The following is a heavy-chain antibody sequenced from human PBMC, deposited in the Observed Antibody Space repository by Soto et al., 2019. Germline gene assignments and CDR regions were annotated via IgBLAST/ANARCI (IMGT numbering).Heavy chain of an antibody. CDR3: ARGNGVVTFNWFDP. J-gene: IGHJ5*02. CDR1: GGTFSSYA. V-gene: IGHV1-69*13. CDR2: IIPIFGTA. D-gene: IGHD2-21*02. Sequence: GASVKVSCKASGGTFSSYAISWVRQAPGQGLEWMGGIIPIFGTANYAQKFQGRVTITADESTSTAYMELSSLRSEDTAVYYCARGNGVVTFNWFDPWGQGTLVTVYS.